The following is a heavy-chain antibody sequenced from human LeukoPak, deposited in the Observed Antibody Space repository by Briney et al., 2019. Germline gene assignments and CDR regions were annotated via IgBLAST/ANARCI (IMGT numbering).Heavy chain of an antibody. Sequence: ASVKVSCKASGYTFTSYDINWVRQATGQGREWMGWMNPNSDNTGYAQNFQGRVTITRNTSITTAYMELSSLTSEDTAVYYCARAHYDSSGSYAFDIWGQGTMVTVSS. CDR2: MNPNSDNT. CDR3: ARAHYDSSGSYAFDI. D-gene: IGHD3-22*01. CDR1: GYTFTSYD. J-gene: IGHJ3*02. V-gene: IGHV1-8*03.